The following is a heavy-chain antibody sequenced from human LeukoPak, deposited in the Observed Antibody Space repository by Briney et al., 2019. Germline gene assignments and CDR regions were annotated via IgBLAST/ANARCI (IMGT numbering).Heavy chain of an antibody. CDR1: GIIFSSYA. V-gene: IGHV3-23*01. J-gene: IGHJ3*02. D-gene: IGHD4-17*01. CDR3: AKDPNGDYVGAFDM. Sequence: GGSLRLSCAASGIIFSSYAMTWLRQAPGKGLEWVSSVSGNGDRTQYADSGKGRFTISRGNSKNTLYLQMSSLRAEDTAVYYCAKDPNGDYVGAFDMWGQGTLVTVSP. CDR2: VSGNGDRT.